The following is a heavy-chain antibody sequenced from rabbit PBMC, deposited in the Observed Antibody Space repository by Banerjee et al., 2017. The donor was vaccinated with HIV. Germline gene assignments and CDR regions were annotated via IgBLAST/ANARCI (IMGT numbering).Heavy chain of an antibody. V-gene: IGHV1S40*01. Sequence: QSLEESGGDLVKPGASLTLTCKASGIDFSSYYYMCWVRQAPGKGLEWIACIYAGSSDTTYYASWAKGRFTISKTSSTTVTLQMTSLTAADTATYFCARSIVGSGYYATTRLYLWGQGTLVTVS. CDR1: GIDFSSYYY. J-gene: IGHJ3*01. CDR3: ARSIVGSGYYATTRLYL. CDR2: IYAGSSDTT. D-gene: IGHD1-1*01.